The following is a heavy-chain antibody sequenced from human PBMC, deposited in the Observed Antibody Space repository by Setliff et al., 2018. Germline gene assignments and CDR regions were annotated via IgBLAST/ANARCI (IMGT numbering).Heavy chain of an antibody. CDR2: IYNIGST. CDR3: VRDRGGTNPWFDP. CDR1: GFAVSGAY. D-gene: IGHD3-10*01. J-gene: IGHJ5*02. Sequence: GESLKISCAGSGFAVSGAYMSWVRQAPGKGLEWVSVIYNIGSTYYADSVKGRFTISRDISKSTLYLQMNSLRAEDTAVYYCVRDRGGTNPWFDPWGQGTLVTVSS. V-gene: IGHV3-53*01.